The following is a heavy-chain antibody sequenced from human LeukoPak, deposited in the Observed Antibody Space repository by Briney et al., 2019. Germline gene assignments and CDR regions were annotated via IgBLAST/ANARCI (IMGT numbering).Heavy chain of an antibody. CDR2: ISAYNGNT. CDR3: ARDSSGYYYDDAFDI. Sequence: ASVKVSCKASGYTFTSYGISWVRQAPGQGLKWMGWISAYNGNTNYAQKLQGRVTITRNTSISTAYMELSSLRSEDTAVYYCARDSSGYYYDDAFDIWGQGTLVTVSS. J-gene: IGHJ3*02. V-gene: IGHV1-18*01. D-gene: IGHD3-22*01. CDR1: GYTFTSYG.